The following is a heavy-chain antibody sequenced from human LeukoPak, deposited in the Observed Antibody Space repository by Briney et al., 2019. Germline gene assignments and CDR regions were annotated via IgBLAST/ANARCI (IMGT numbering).Heavy chain of an antibody. J-gene: IGHJ6*03. Sequence: ASVKVSCKASGYTFTSYDINWVRQATGQGLEWMGWMNPNSGNTGYAQKFQGRVTITRITSISTAYMELSSLRSEDTAVYYCARGAPDFWSVYYMDVWGKGTTVTVSS. CDR1: GYTFTSYD. D-gene: IGHD3-3*01. CDR2: MNPNSGNT. CDR3: ARGAPDFWSVYYMDV. V-gene: IGHV1-8*03.